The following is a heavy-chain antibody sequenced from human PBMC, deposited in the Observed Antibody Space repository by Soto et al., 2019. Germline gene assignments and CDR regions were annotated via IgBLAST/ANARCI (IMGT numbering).Heavy chain of an antibody. D-gene: IGHD5-18*01. CDR3: ARDRDTAMVPYFDY. J-gene: IGHJ4*02. V-gene: IGHV3-48*01. Sequence: EVQLVESGGGLLQPGGSLRLSCSCSGFTFSTFTMKWARQAPGKGLEWVSFISSSSTSTYYADSVQGRFTISREDAKNSLYLQMNSLRAEDTAIYYCARDRDTAMVPYFDYWGQGTLVTVSS. CDR2: ISSSSTST. CDR1: GFTFSTFT.